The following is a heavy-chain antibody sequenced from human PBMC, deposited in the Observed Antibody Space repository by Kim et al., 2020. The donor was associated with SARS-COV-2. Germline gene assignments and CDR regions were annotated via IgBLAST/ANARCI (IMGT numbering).Heavy chain of an antibody. J-gene: IGHJ4*02. CDR1: GGTFSSYA. CDR3: ARGEMEYYYDSSGERQDFDY. Sequence: SVKVSCKASGGTFSSYAISWVRQAPGQGLEWMGGIIPIFCTANYAQKFQGRVTITADESTSTAYMELSSLRSEDTAVYYCARGEMEYYYDSSGERQDFDYWGQGTLVTVSS. D-gene: IGHD3-22*01. V-gene: IGHV1-69*13. CDR2: IIPIFCTA.